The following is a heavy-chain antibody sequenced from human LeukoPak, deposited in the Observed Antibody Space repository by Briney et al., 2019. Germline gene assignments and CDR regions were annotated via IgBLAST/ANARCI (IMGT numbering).Heavy chain of an antibody. Sequence: GESLKISCKGPGYSFTSYWIGWVRQMPGKGLEWMGIIYPDDSDTRYSPSFQGQVTISADKSISTAYLQWSSLKASDTAMYYCARRSIVVVPAATRDAFDIWGQGTMVTVSS. V-gene: IGHV5-51*01. CDR1: GYSFTSYW. J-gene: IGHJ3*02. CDR3: ARRSIVVVPAATRDAFDI. CDR2: IYPDDSDT. D-gene: IGHD2-2*01.